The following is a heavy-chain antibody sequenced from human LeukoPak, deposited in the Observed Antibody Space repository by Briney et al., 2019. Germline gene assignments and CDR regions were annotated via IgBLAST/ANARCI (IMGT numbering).Heavy chain of an antibody. CDR1: GFTFRNYD. CDR3: VRGGIQVSGIDAFDI. V-gene: IGHV3-13*01. D-gene: IGHD5/OR15-5a*01. Sequence: RSGGSLRLSCAASGFTFRNYDMHWVRQFPGRGLEWVSAIGIADDTHYPDSVKGRFTISRENAKDSLYLQMNSLRDGDTAVYYCVRGGIQVSGIDAFDIWGQGTMVTVSS. J-gene: IGHJ3*02. CDR2: IGIADDT.